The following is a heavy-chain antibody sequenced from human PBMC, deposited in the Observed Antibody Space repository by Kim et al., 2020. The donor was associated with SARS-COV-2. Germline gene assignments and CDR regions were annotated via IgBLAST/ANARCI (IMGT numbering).Heavy chain of an antibody. CDR1: GYTFTGYY. Sequence: ASVKVSCKASGYTFTGYYMHWVRQAPGQGLEWMGWINPNSGGTNYAQQFQGWVTMTRDTSISTAYMELSRLRSDDTAVYYCARVERGRWFGASGAFDIWGQGTMVTVSS. J-gene: IGHJ3*02. CDR3: ARVERGRWFGASGAFDI. V-gene: IGHV1-2*04. D-gene: IGHD3-10*01. CDR2: INPNSGGT.